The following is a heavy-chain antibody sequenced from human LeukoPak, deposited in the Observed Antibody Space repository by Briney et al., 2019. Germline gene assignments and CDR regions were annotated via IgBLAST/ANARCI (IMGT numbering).Heavy chain of an antibody. CDR3: AKEGYNYYDSSGYYYFDY. CDR1: GFTFSSYA. D-gene: IGHD3-22*01. Sequence: PGGSLRLSCAASGFTFSSYAMSWVRQAPGKGLEWVSAISGSGGSAYYADSVKGRFTISRDNSKNTLYLQMNSLRAEDTAVYYCAKEGYNYYDSSGYYYFDYWGQGTLVTVSS. V-gene: IGHV3-23*01. CDR2: ISGSGGSA. J-gene: IGHJ4*02.